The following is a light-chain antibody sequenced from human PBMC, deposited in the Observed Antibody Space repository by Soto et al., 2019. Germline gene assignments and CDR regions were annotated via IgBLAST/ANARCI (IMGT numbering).Light chain of an antibody. CDR2: ENS. Sequence: QSVLTQPPSMSAAPGQKVTISCSGSSSDIGKYDVSWYQQLPGTAPKLLIYENSKRPSGIPDRFSGSRSGKSATLGITGLQTGDEADYYCGVWVRGVYVFGIGTKVTVL. J-gene: IGLJ1*01. V-gene: IGLV1-51*02. CDR3: GVWVRGVYV. CDR1: SSDIGKYD.